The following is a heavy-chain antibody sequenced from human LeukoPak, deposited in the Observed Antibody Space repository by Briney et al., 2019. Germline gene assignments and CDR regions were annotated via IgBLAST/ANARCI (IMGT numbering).Heavy chain of an antibody. V-gene: IGHV4-34*01. J-gene: IGHJ4*02. CDR2: INHSGST. Sequence: SSETLSLTCAVYGGSFSGYYWSWIRQPPGKGLEWIGEINHSGSTNYNPSLKSRVTISVDTSKNQFSLKLSSVTAADTAVYYSARRPGVLLWFGELSVYFDYWGQGTLVTVSS. CDR3: ARRPGVLLWFGELSVYFDY. CDR1: GGSFSGYY. D-gene: IGHD3-10*01.